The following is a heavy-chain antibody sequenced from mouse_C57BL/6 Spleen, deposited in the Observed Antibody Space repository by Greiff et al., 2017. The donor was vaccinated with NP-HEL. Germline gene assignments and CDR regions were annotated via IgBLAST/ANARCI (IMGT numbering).Heavy chain of an antibody. D-gene: IGHD2-1*01. CDR3: ARASIYYGNYVPYFDY. J-gene: IGHJ2*01. CDR1: GISITTGNYR. CDR2: IYYSGTI. V-gene: IGHV3-5*01. Sequence: EVQLQESGPGLVKPSQTVFLTCTVTGISITTGNYRWSWIRQFPGNKLEWIGYIYYSGTITYNPSLTSRTTITRDTPKNQFFLEMNSLTAEDTATYYCARASIYYGNYVPYFDYWGQGTTLTVSS.